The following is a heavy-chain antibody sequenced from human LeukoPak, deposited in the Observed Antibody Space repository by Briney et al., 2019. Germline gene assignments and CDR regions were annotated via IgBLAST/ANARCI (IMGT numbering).Heavy chain of an antibody. V-gene: IGHV3-15*01. J-gene: IGHJ4*02. CDR2: IKTKTDSGTP. Sequence: PGGSLTLSCAASGFTLSNAWMSWVRQAPGKGLEWVGRIKTKTDSGTPDYAAPVKGRFTISRDDSKNTLYLLMNSLKTEDTAVYYCSTATHDWGQGTLVTVSS. CDR1: GFTLSNAW. CDR3: STATHD.